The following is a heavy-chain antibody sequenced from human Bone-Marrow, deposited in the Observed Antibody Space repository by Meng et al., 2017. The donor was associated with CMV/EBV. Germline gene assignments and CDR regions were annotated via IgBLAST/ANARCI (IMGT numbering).Heavy chain of an antibody. V-gene: IGHV3-30*02. CDR2: IRYDGSNK. J-gene: IGHJ4*02. D-gene: IGHD2-15*01. CDR1: GFTFSSYG. CDR3: ARRGLGVD. Sequence: GESLKISCAASGFTFSSYGMHWVRQAPGKGLEWVAFIRYDGSNKYYADSVKGRFTISRDNSKNTLYLQMNSLRAEDTAVYYCARRGLGVDWGQGTLVTVSS.